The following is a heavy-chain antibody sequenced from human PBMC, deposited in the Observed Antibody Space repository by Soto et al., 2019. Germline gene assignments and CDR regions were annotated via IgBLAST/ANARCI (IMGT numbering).Heavy chain of an antibody. CDR1: GFTFSSYG. CDR2: ISDDGSNK. CDR3: AKDHAEELLWFGASYPSRCDP. V-gene: IGHV3-30*18. Sequence: QVPLVESGGGVVQPGRSLRLSCAAYGFTFSSYGMHWVRQAPVKGPEWVAVISDDGSNKYYADSVKGLFTISRANSKNTLHLQMNSLRAEETAVYYCAKDHAEELLWFGASYPSRCDPWCQGSLVAVS. J-gene: IGHJ5*02. D-gene: IGHD3-10*01.